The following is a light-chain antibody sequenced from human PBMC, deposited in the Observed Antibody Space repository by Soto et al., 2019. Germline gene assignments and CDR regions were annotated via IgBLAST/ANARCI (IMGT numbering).Light chain of an antibody. J-gene: IGKJ4*01. CDR3: QQYNSWPPALT. V-gene: IGKV3-15*01. Sequence: EIVMTQSPATLSVSPRGRATLSCRASQGVGNNLAWYQQKPGLAPRLLIFDTFTRATGVPARFSGSGSGTEFTLTISSLQSEDFAIYYCQQYNSWPPALTFGGGTKVEIK. CDR1: QGVGNN. CDR2: DTF.